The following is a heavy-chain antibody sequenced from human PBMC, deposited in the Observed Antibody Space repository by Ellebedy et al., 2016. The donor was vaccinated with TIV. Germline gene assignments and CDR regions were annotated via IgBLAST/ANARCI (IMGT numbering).Heavy chain of an antibody. D-gene: IGHD5-12*01. J-gene: IGHJ4*02. Sequence: GESLKISCAASGFIVSSNYMSWIRQAPGKGLEWVSIIYGGGGTYYADSVKGRFTISRDNAKNSLYLQMNTLRDEDTAVYYCARDRGYSGYDCDYWGQGTLVTVSS. CDR2: IYGGGGT. CDR3: ARDRGYSGYDCDY. CDR1: GFIVSSNY. V-gene: IGHV3-66*01.